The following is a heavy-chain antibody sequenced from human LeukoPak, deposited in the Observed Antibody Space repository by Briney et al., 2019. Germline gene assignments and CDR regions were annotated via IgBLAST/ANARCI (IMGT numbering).Heavy chain of an antibody. CDR1: GFAFSSYS. V-gene: IGHV3-21*04. D-gene: IGHD3-10*01. CDR2: ISSSSSYI. Sequence: GGSLRLSCAASGFAFSSYSMNWVRQAPGKGLEWVSSISSSSSYIYYADSVKGRFTISRHNSKNTLYLQMNSLRAEDTAVYYCARDTGFNGFDPWGQGTLVTVSS. J-gene: IGHJ5*02. CDR3: ARDTGFNGFDP.